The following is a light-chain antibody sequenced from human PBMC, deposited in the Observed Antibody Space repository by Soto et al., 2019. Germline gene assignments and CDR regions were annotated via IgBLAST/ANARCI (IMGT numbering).Light chain of an antibody. CDR1: QSVSSSY. CDR3: QQYGSSPWT. CDR2: GAS. V-gene: IGKV3-20*01. J-gene: IGKJ1*01. Sequence: EIVLTQSTGSLSLSPGERATLSCRSSQSVSSSYLAWYQQKPGQAPRLLIYGASSRATGIPDRFSGSWSGTDFTLTISRLEPEDVAVYYCQQYGSSPWTLGQGTKVDIK.